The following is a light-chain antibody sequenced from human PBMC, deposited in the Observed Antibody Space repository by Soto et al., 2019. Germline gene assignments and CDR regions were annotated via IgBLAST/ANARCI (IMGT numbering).Light chain of an antibody. V-gene: IGKV3-11*01. CDR1: QSVSSY. J-gene: IGKJ4*01. CDR2: DAS. Sequence: DIVLTQSPATLSLSPGERATLSCRASQSVSSYLAWYQQKPGQAPRLLIYDASNRATGIPARFSGSGSGTDFTLTISSLEPEDFAVYYCQQRSNWPSLTFGGGNKVEIK. CDR3: QQRSNWPSLT.